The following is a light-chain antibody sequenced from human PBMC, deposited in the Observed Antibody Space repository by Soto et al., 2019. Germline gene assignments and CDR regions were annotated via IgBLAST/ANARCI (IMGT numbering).Light chain of an antibody. Sequence: DIQMTQSPSSLSASVGDRVTITCQASRDIRKYLNWYQQKPGKAPKLLIYDASNLETGGTSRFSGSGSGTDFTFTISSLQSEDIETYYCQQYHTLVSFGGGTKVEIK. CDR2: DAS. CDR3: QQYHTLVS. CDR1: RDIRKY. V-gene: IGKV1-33*01. J-gene: IGKJ4*01.